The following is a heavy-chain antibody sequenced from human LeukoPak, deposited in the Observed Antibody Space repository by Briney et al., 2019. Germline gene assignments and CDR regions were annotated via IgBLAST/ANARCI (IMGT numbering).Heavy chain of an antibody. CDR3: ARDRRPYYDFWSGDY. CDR2: INPNSGGT. D-gene: IGHD3-3*01. J-gene: IGHJ4*02. V-gene: IGHV1-2*02. Sequence: ASVKVSCKASGYTFTGYYMHWVRQAPGQGLEWMGWINPNSGGTNYAQKFQGRVTMIRDTSISTAYMELSRLRSDDTAVYYCARDRRPYYDFWSGDYWGQGTLVTVSS. CDR1: GYTFTGYY.